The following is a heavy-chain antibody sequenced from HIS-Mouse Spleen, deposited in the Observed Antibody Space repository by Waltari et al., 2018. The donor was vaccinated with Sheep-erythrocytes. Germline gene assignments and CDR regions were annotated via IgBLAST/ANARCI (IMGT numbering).Heavy chain of an antibody. CDR2: LYSGGST. J-gene: IGHJ3*02. D-gene: IGHD1-7*01. V-gene: IGHV3-66*01. CDR1: GFTVSSNY. CDR3: ARDSNWNYAFDI. Sequence: EVQLVESGGGLVQPGGSLRLSCAASGFTVSSNYMSWVRQAPGKGLEWVSGLYSGGSTYSADAVKGRFTISRDNSKNTLYLQMNSLRAEDTAVYYCARDSNWNYAFDIWGQGTMVTVSS.